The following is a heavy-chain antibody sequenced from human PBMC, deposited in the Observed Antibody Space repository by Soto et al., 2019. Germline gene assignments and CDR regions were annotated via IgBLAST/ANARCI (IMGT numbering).Heavy chain of an antibody. V-gene: IGHV1-8*01. CDR1: GYTFTNYD. CDR2: MNPDSGNT. Sequence: QVQLVQSGAEVKKPGAPVKVSCKASGYTFTNYDIHWVRQATGQGLEWMGWMNPDSGNTGQSKQFXGWXTMTRDTSISTAYMELSSLRSEDTAVYYWARGRFRRTWFDPWGQGTLVTVSS. D-gene: IGHD3-16*01. CDR3: ARGRFRRTWFDP. J-gene: IGHJ5*02.